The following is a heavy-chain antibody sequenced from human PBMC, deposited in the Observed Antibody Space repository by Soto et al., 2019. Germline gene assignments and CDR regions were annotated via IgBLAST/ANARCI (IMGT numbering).Heavy chain of an antibody. J-gene: IGHJ3*02. CDR1: GGSISSSSYY. D-gene: IGHD3-22*01. CDR3: ARITRITMIVVVTHLRDFDI. Sequence: SETLSLTCTVSGGSISSSSYYWGWIRQPPGKGLEWIGSIYYSGSTYYNPSLKSRVTISVDTSKNQFSLKLSSVNAADTAVYYCARITRITMIVVVTHLRDFDIWGQGTMVT. CDR2: IYYSGST. V-gene: IGHV4-39*01.